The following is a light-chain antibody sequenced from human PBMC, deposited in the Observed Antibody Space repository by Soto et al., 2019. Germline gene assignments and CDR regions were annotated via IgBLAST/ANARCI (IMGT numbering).Light chain of an antibody. Sequence: QSVLTQPASVSGSPGQSITISCTGTTSDDGRYNYVSWYQQHPGKAPKLIIYDVSNRPSGVSNRFSGSKSGNTASLTISVLQAEDEADYYCNSYTSSSTYVFGTGTKVTVL. CDR2: DVS. J-gene: IGLJ1*01. CDR3: NSYTSSSTYV. V-gene: IGLV2-14*01. CDR1: TSDDGRYNY.